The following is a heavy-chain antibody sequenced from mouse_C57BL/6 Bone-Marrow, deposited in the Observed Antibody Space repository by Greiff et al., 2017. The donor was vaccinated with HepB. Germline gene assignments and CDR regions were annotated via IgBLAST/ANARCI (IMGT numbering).Heavy chain of an antibody. J-gene: IGHJ1*03. D-gene: IGHD1-1*01. CDR2: IRSKSSNYAT. CDR3: VRGGGFTTVVATKYFDV. V-gene: IGHV10-3*01. Sequence: EVMLVESGGGLVQPKGSLKLSCAASGFTFNTYAMHWVRQAPGKGLEWVARIRSKSSNYATYYADSVKDRFTISRDDSQSMLYLQMNNLKTEDTAMYYCVRGGGFTTVVATKYFDVWGTGTTVTVSS. CDR1: GFTFNTYA.